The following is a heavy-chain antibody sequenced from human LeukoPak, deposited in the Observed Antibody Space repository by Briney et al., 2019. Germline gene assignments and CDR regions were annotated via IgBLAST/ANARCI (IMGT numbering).Heavy chain of an antibody. V-gene: IGHV6-1*01. CDR3: AKAGVVVRGVIKVYYYYYMDV. CDR2: TYYRSKWYN. D-gene: IGHD3-10*01. Sequence: SQTLSLTCAISGDSVSSNSAAWNWIRQSPSRGLEWLGRTYYRSKWYNDYAVSVKSRITINPDTSKNQFSLQLNSVTPEDTAVYYCAKAGVVVRGVIKVYYYYYMDVWGKGTTVTISS. CDR1: GDSVSSNSAA. J-gene: IGHJ6*03.